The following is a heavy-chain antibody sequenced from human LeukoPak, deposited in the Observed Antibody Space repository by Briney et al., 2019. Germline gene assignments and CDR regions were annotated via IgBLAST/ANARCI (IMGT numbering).Heavy chain of an antibody. V-gene: IGHV1-24*01. D-gene: IGHD3-10*01. J-gene: IGHJ4*02. CDR2: FDPEDGET. CDR1: GYTFTSYY. Sequence: GASVKVSCKASGYTFTSYYMHWVRQAPGKGLEWMGGFDPEDGETIYAQKFQGRVTMTEDTSTDTAYMELSSLRSEDTAVYYCVGSPPPQRVWGLGYFDYWGQGTLVTVSS. CDR3: VGSPPPQRVWGLGYFDY.